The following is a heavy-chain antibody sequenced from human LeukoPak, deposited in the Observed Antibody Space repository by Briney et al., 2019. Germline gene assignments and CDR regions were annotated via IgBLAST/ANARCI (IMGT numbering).Heavy chain of an antibody. CDR2: VHYSDSA. CDR3: ARERGKVGAAAGTGRRCYYYYGMDV. J-gene: IGHJ6*02. Sequence: SETLSPTCTVSGDSISDYFWSWIRQPPGKGLEWIAYVHYSDSANYNPSLKSRVAISLDTSKNQFSLMLSSVTAADTAVYYCARERGKVGAAAGTGRRCYYYYGMDVWGQGTTVSVSS. D-gene: IGHD6-13*01. V-gene: IGHV4-59*12. CDR1: GDSISDYF.